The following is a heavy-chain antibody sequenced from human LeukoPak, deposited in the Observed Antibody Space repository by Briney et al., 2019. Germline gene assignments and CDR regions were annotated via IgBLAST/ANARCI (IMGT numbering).Heavy chain of an antibody. Sequence: GASVKVSCKAPGYTFTSYYMHWVRQAPGQGLEWMGIINPSGGSTSYAQKFQGRVTMTRDTSTSTVYMELSSLRSEDTAVYYCARDQFCSGGSCYLFDYWGQGTLVTVSS. CDR2: INPSGGST. D-gene: IGHD2-15*01. V-gene: IGHV1-46*01. CDR3: ARDQFCSGGSCYLFDY. CDR1: GYTFTSYY. J-gene: IGHJ4*02.